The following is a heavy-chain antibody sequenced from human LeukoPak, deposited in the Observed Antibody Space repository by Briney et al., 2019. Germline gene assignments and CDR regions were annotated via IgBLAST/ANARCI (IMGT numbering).Heavy chain of an antibody. CDR1: GFTFSSYG. V-gene: IGHV3-30*02. J-gene: IGHJ6*03. CDR3: AKDSDILYLNYMDV. D-gene: IGHD3-9*01. CDR2: IRSDGSNI. Sequence: SGGSLRLSCAAPGFTFSSYGMQWGRQAPGKGLEWVAFIRSDGSNIYYADSVKGRFTISRDNSKNMLYLQMNSLRAEDTAVYYCAKDSDILYLNYMDVWGKGTTVTISS.